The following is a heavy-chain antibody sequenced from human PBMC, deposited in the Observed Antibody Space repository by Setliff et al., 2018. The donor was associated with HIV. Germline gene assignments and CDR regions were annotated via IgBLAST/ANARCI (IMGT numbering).Heavy chain of an antibody. CDR1: GYSISSGCY. CDR2: MYHTGST. J-gene: IGHJ4*02. V-gene: IGHV4-38-2*01. D-gene: IGHD5-12*01. CDR3: ARQPLYNDYDWRSYYFDY. Sequence: SETLSLTCAVSGYSISSGCYWGWIRQPPGKGLEWIGSMYHTGSTYYSPSLNSRFTISVDTSKNQFSLKLRSVTAADTAVYYCARQPLYNDYDWRSYYFDYWGQGSLVTVS.